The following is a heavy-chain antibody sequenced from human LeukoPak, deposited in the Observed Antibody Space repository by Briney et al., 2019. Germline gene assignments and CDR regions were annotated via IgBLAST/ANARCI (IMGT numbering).Heavy chain of an antibody. CDR1: RFAFTSYA. CDR2: IWFDGSNE. J-gene: IGHJ4*02. CDR3: ATGYSGYLFDY. Sequence: GGSLRLSCAAFRFAFTSYAMHWVRQAPGTGLEWVAAIWFDGSNEEYADSVKGRFTISRDNAKNTLYLQMNSLRAEDTAVYYCATGYSGYLFDYWGQGTLVTVSS. D-gene: IGHD5-12*01. V-gene: IGHV3-33*03.